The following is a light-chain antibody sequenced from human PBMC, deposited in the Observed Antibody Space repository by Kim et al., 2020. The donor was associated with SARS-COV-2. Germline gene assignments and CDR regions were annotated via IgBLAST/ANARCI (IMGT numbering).Light chain of an antibody. Sequence: EIVLTQSPGTLSLSPGERATLSCRASQSVSNNYLAWYQQKPGQAPRVLIYGASSRATGIPDRFSGSGSGTDFTLTISRLGPEDFAVYYCQQYGTSLPYGCGQGTKLEI. J-gene: IGKJ2*03. CDR3: QQYGTSLPYG. CDR1: QSVSNNY. CDR2: GAS. V-gene: IGKV3-20*01.